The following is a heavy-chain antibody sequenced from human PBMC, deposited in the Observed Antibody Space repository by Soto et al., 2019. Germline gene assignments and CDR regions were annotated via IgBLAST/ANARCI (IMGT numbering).Heavy chain of an antibody. J-gene: IGHJ4*02. CDR1: GGSISSGGYS. V-gene: IGHV4-30-2*01. CDR2: IYHSGST. CDR3: ARGPDCGGDCYSYDIDS. Sequence: QLQLQESGSGLVKPSQTLSLTCAVSGGSISSGGYSWSWIRQPPGKGLEWIGYIYHSGSTYYNPSLKSRVTISLDRSKNPLSLKLSSVTAADTAVYYCARGPDCGGDCYSYDIDSWGQGTLVTVSS. D-gene: IGHD2-21*02.